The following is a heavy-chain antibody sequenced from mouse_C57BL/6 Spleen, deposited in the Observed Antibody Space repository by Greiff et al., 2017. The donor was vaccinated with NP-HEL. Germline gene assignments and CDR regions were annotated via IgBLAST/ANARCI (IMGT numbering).Heavy chain of an antibody. Sequence: EVQLQQSGAELVRPGASVKLSCTASGFNIKDYYMHWVKQRPEQGLEWIGRIDPEDGDTEYAPKFQGKATMTADTSSNTAYLQLSSLTSEDTAVYYCTTGDYSNYQAWFAYWGQGTLVTVSA. CDR2: IDPEDGDT. CDR1: GFNIKDYY. V-gene: IGHV14-1*01. J-gene: IGHJ3*01. CDR3: TTGDYSNYQAWFAY. D-gene: IGHD2-5*01.